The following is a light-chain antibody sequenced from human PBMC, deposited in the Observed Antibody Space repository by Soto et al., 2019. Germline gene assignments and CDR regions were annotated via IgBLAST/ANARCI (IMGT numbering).Light chain of an antibody. CDR3: QQYGSSPPLT. V-gene: IGKV3-20*01. Sequence: VLTQSPGTLSLSPGERATLSCRASQSVTSSYLAWWQQKPGQAPRLLIYGASSRATGIPDRFSGSGSGTDFTLTISRLEPEDFAVYYCQQYGSSPPLTFGGGTKVDI. J-gene: IGKJ4*01. CDR2: GAS. CDR1: QSVTSSY.